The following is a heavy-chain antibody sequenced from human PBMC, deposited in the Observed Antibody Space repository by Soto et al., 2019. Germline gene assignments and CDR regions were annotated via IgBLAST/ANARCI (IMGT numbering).Heavy chain of an antibody. D-gene: IGHD3-3*01. CDR1: GFLFRSYG. CDR3: AKDRRDYDFWSGYYYYGMDV. J-gene: IGHJ6*02. CDR2: ISYDGSSK. V-gene: IGHV3-30*18. Sequence: GGSLRLSCAVSGFLFRSYGMYWVRQAPGKGLECVGVISYDGSSKYYADSVKGRFTISRDNPKNMLYLQMNNLRADDTAVYYCAKDRRDYDFWSGYYYYGMDVWRQGTTVTVYS.